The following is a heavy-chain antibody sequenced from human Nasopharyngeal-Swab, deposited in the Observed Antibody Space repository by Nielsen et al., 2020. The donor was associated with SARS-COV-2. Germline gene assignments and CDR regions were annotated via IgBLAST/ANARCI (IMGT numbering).Heavy chain of an antibody. Sequence: SETLSLTCTGSGGSISSYYWSWIRQPPGKGLEWIGYIYYSGSTNYNPSLKSRVTISVDTPKNQFSLKLSSVTAADTAVYYCARNNYDFWSGHWFDPWGQGTLVTVSS. D-gene: IGHD3-3*01. CDR1: GGSISSYY. CDR2: IYYSGST. J-gene: IGHJ5*02. CDR3: ARNNYDFWSGHWFDP. V-gene: IGHV4-59*01.